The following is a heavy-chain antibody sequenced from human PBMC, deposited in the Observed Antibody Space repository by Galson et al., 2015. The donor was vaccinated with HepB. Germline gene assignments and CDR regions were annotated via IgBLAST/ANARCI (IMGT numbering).Heavy chain of an antibody. CDR2: INPNGGAT. CDR3: ARLGYSGNDVEGRYGMDV. CDR1: GYTFTAYY. J-gene: IGHJ6*02. V-gene: IGHV1-2*04. Sequence: SVKVSCKASGYTFTAYYVHWVRQAPGQGLEWMGWINPNGGATNYAQKFQGWVTMTTDTSINTAYMELSRLKYDDTAVYFCARLGYSGNDVEGRYGMDVWGQGTTVTVSS. D-gene: IGHD5-12*01.